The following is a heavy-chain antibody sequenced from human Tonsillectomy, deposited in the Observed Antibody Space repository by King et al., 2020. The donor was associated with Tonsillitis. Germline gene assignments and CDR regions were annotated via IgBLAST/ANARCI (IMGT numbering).Heavy chain of an antibody. CDR1: GYTFTSYY. CDR3: ARDWGGVDYYGSGSHYWYFDL. CDR2: INPSGGST. V-gene: IGHV1-46*01. D-gene: IGHD3-10*01. Sequence: VQLVESGAEVKKPGASVKVSCKASGYTFTSYYMHWVRQAPGQGLEWMGIINPSGGSTSYAQKFQGRVTMTRDTSTSTVYMELSSLRSEDTAVYYCARDWGGVDYYGSGSHYWYFDLWGRGTLVTVSS. J-gene: IGHJ2*01.